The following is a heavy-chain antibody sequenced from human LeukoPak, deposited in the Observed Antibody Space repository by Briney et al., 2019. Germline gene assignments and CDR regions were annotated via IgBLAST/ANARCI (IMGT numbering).Heavy chain of an antibody. J-gene: IGHJ3*02. CDR2: IYHSGST. CDR1: GGSISSGGYS. Sequence: PSETLSLTCAVSGGSISSGGYSWSWIRQPPGKGLEWIGYIYHSGSTYYNPSLKSRVTISVDRSKNQFSLKLSSVTAADTAVYYCATKLNYYDSSGPNDAFDIWGQGTMVTVSS. D-gene: IGHD3-22*01. V-gene: IGHV4-30-2*01. CDR3: ATKLNYYDSSGPNDAFDI.